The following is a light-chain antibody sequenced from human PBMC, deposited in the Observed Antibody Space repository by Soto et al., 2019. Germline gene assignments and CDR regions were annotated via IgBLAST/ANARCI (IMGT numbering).Light chain of an antibody. CDR2: DAS. V-gene: IGKV1-5*01. Sequence: DIQMTQSPSTLSASFGDRVTITCRASQSISSWLAWYQQKLGRAPRLLIYDASSLESGVPSRFSGSGYGTEFTLTISSLQPDDFATYYCQQYNSYSEAFGQGTKVDI. CDR3: QQYNSYSEA. CDR1: QSISSW. J-gene: IGKJ1*01.